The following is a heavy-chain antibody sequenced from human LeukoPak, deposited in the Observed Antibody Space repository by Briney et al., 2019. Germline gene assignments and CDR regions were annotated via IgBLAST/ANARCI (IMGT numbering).Heavy chain of an antibody. CDR3: ARGGVILNFDY. V-gene: IGHV3-48*01. D-gene: IGHD3-16*01. CDR2: ITGGSTTI. Sequence: GGSLRLSCAASGFSFSDHSMIWVRQAPGKGLEWVSYITGGSTTIYYADSVKGRFTISRDIAKNSLYLQMNSLRAEDTAVYYCARGGVILNFDYWGQGTLVTVSS. CDR1: GFSFSDHS. J-gene: IGHJ4*02.